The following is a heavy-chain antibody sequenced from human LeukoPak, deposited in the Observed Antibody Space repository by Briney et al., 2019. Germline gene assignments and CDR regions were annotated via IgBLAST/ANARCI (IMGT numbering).Heavy chain of an antibody. D-gene: IGHD4-17*01. J-gene: IGHJ6*03. CDR3: ARAGDPLDYYYYMDV. V-gene: IGHV1-2*02. Sequence: ASVKVSRKASGYTFTGYYMHWVRQAPGQGLEWMGWINPNSGGTNYAQKFQGRVTMTRDTSISTAYMELSRLRSDDTAVYYCARAGDPLDYYYYMDVWGKGTTVTISS. CDR1: GYTFTGYY. CDR2: INPNSGGT.